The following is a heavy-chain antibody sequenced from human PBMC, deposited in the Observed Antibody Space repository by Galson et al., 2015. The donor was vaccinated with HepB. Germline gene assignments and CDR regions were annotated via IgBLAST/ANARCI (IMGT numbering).Heavy chain of an antibody. CDR1: GYTFSTYH. CDR2: IDPSGGAT. CDR3: ARGVVVVPAARRFAFDH. J-gene: IGHJ4*02. V-gene: IGHV1-46*03. Sequence: SVKVSCKASGYTFSTYHMHWVRQAPGQGLEWMGFIDPSGGATIYAQKFQGRISMTSDTSTSTVNMELSSLRSEDTAVYFCARGVVVVPAARRFAFDHWGQGSLVTVSS. D-gene: IGHD2-2*01.